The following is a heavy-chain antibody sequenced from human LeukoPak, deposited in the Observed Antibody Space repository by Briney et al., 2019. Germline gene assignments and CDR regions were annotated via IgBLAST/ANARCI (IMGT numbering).Heavy chain of an antibody. CDR3: AREYSHDSSGYRLADY. J-gene: IGHJ4*02. V-gene: IGHV4-4*07. D-gene: IGHD3-22*01. Sequence: PSETLSLTCTVSGGSISSYYWSWIRQPAGKGLKRIGRIYTSGSTNYNPSLKSRVTMSVDTSKNQFSLKLSSVTAADTAVYYCAREYSHDSSGYRLADYWGQGTLVTVSS. CDR1: GGSISSYY. CDR2: IYTSGST.